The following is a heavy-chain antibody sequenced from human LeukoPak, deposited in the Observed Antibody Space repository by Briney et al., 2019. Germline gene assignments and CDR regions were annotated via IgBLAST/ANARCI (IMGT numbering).Heavy chain of an antibody. Sequence: GESLKISCKGSGYSFTSYWIGWVRQMPGKGLEWMGIIYPGDSDTRYSPSFQGQVTISADKSISTAYLQWSSLKASDTAMYYCARHETGGYYPYGMDVWGQGTTVTVSS. V-gene: IGHV5-51*01. CDR2: IYPGDSDT. CDR3: ARHETGGYYPYGMDV. CDR1: GYSFTSYW. J-gene: IGHJ6*02. D-gene: IGHD3-10*01.